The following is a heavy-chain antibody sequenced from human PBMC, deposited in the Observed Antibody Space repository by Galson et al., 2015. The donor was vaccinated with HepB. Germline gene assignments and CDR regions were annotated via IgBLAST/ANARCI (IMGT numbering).Heavy chain of an antibody. CDR2: ISYDGSNK. Sequence: SLRLSCAASGFTFSSYAMHWVRQAPGKGLEWVAVISYDGSNKYYADSVKGRFTISRDNSKNTLYLQMNSLRAEDAAVYYCASSRGNSPLIFDYWGQGTLVTVSS. V-gene: IGHV3-30*04. CDR3: ASSRGNSPLIFDY. D-gene: IGHD4-23*01. CDR1: GFTFSSYA. J-gene: IGHJ4*02.